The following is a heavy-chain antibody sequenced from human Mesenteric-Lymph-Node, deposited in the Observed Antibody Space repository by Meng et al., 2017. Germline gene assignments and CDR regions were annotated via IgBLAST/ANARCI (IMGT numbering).Heavy chain of an antibody. CDR2: IYYSGST. J-gene: IGHJ4*01. Sequence: QVQLQESGPGLVKPSQTLSLTCTVSGGSISSGGHSWRWIRQHPGKGLEWIAYIYYSGSTYYNPSLKSRVILSVDTSKNQFSLKLSSVTAADTAVYYCARVDSSGYFLDYWGQGTLVTVSS. CDR1: GGSISSGGHS. CDR3: ARVDSSGYFLDY. D-gene: IGHD3-22*01. V-gene: IGHV4-31*03.